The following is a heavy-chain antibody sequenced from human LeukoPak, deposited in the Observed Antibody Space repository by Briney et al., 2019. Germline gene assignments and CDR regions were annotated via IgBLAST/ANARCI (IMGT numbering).Heavy chain of an antibody. CDR1: GFTVSDSY. Sequence: GGSLRLSCAASGFTVSDSYMTWVRQAPGKGLEWVSVIYSGGGTSYADSVKGRFTISRDNSNNTLSLQMNSLRAEDTALYYCVAAPGIHYFDYWGQGTLVTVSS. CDR2: IYSGGGT. V-gene: IGHV3-53*01. J-gene: IGHJ4*02. CDR3: VAAPGIHYFDY. D-gene: IGHD6-13*01.